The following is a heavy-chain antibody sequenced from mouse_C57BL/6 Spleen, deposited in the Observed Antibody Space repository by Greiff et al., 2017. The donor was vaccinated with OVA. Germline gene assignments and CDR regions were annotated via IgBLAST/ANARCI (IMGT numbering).Heavy chain of an antibody. CDR2: INPNYGTT. J-gene: IGHJ1*03. Sequence: LVESGPELVKPGASVKISCKASGYSFTDYNMNWVKQSNGKSLEWIGVINPNYGTTSYNQKFKGKATLTVDQSSSTAYMQLNSLTSEDSAVYYCARLDPPGTTGGYFDVWGTGTTVTVSS. D-gene: IGHD4-1*01. CDR3: ARLDPPGTTGGYFDV. V-gene: IGHV1-39*01. CDR1: GYSFTDYN.